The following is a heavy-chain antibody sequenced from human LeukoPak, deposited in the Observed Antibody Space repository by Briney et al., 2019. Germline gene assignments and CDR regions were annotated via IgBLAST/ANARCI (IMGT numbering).Heavy chain of an antibody. CDR3: ARRFWYAFDI. V-gene: IGHV3-11*03. Sequence: GGSLRPSCAASGFTFSDYYMSWIRQAPGKGLEWVSYISCSSSYTNYADSVKGRFTISRDNAKNSLYLQMTSLRAEDTAVYYCARRFWYAFDIWGQGRMVTVSS. D-gene: IGHD3-3*01. J-gene: IGHJ3*02. CDR1: GFTFSDYY. CDR2: ISCSSSYT.